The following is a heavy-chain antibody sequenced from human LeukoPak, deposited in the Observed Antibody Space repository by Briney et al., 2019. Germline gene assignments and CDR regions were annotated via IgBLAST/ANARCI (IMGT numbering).Heavy chain of an antibody. V-gene: IGHV4-34*01. Sequence: SETLSLTCAVYGGSFSNYYWSWIRQPPGKGLEWIGEITHSGSTNYNPSLKCRVYISVDTSKNQFSLRLSSVTAADTAVYYCAPIFGDYSDFDYWGQGTLVTVSS. CDR3: APIFGDYSDFDY. CDR2: ITHSGST. D-gene: IGHD4-17*01. J-gene: IGHJ4*01. CDR1: GGSFSNYY.